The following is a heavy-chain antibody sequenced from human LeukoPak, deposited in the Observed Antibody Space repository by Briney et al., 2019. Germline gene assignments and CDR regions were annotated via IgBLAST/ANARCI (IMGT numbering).Heavy chain of an antibody. CDR2: ISSNGGST. Sequence: SGGSLRLSCSASGFTFSTYAINWVRQAPGKGLEYVSVISSNGGSTYYADSVKGRFTISRDNSKNTLYLQMSSLRAEDTAVYYCALGEIYFDYWGQGTLVTVSS. V-gene: IGHV3-64D*09. J-gene: IGHJ4*02. CDR3: ALGEIYFDY. D-gene: IGHD3-10*01. CDR1: GFTFSTYA.